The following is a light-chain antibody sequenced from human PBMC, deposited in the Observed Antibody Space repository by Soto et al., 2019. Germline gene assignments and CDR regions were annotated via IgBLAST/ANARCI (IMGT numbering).Light chain of an antibody. Sequence: EIVLTQSPGTLPLSPGERATLSCRASQSVSDSQLAWYQQKPGQAPRVLIYGASTRATGIPDRFSGSGSGTDFTLTISRLEPEDFAVYYCQQYASSPPRLTFGGGTKVDIK. V-gene: IGKV3-20*01. J-gene: IGKJ4*01. CDR3: QQYASSPPRLT. CDR1: QSVSDSQ. CDR2: GAS.